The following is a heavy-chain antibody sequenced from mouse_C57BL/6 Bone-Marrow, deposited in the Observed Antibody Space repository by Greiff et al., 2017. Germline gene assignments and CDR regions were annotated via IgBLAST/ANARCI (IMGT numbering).Heavy chain of an antibody. CDR1: GFTFSSYA. CDR3: AREGRRGYFDV. V-gene: IGHV5-4*01. J-gene: IGHJ1*03. Sequence: EVMLVESGGGLVKPGGSLKLSCAASGFTFSSYAMSWVRQTPEKRLEWVATISDGGSYTYYPDNVKGRFTISRDNAKNNLYLQMSHLKSEDTAMYYCAREGRRGYFDVWGTGTTVTVSS. CDR2: ISDGGSYT.